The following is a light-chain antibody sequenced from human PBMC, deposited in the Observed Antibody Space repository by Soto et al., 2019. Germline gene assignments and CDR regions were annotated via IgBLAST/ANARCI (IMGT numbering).Light chain of an antibody. J-gene: IGKJ1*01. CDR1: QTISSW. V-gene: IGKV1-5*03. CDR3: QHYNSYSEA. CDR2: KAS. Sequence: DIQMTQSPSTLSGSVWDRVTITCRASQTISSWLAWYQQKPGKAPKLLIYKASTLKRGVPSRVSGSGSGTEFTLTSSSRQPADVATYYCQHYNSYSEAFGQGTKVDIK.